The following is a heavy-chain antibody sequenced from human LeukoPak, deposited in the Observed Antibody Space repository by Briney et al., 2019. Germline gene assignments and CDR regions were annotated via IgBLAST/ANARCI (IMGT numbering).Heavy chain of an antibody. CDR1: GYSTSSDNY. Sequence: SETLSLTCAVSGYSTSSDNYWVWIRQPPGQGLEWTGGIYHSGSTYYNPSLKSRVTMSVDTSKNQFSLKLSSVTAADTAVYYCARAPRDSSSSNYMRRFDYWGQGTLVTVSS. CDR3: ARAPRDSSSSNYMRRFDY. CDR2: IYHSGST. D-gene: IGHD3-22*01. J-gene: IGHJ4*02. V-gene: IGHV4-38-2*01.